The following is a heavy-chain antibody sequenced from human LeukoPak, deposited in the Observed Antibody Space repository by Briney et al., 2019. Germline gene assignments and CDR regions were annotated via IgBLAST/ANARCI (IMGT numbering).Heavy chain of an antibody. J-gene: IGHJ4*02. CDR1: GGSISSYY. CDR2: IYYSGST. V-gene: IGHV4-59*01. Sequence: PSETLSLTCTVSGGSISSYYWSWIRQPPGKGLEWIGYIYYSGSTNYNPSLKSRVTISVDTSKNQFSLKLSSVTAADTAVYYCARLTPLDGSFDYWGQGTLVTVSS. D-gene: IGHD1-14*01. CDR3: ARLTPLDGSFDY.